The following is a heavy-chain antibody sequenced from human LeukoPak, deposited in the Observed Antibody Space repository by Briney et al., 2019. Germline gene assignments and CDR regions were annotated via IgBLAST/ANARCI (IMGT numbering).Heavy chain of an antibody. V-gene: IGHV3-23*01. J-gene: IGHJ4*02. CDR2: ISGSGGST. D-gene: IGHD1-26*01. CDR1: GFTFSSYA. CDR3: AKMNSGRYMSYYFDY. Sequence: GGSLRLSCAASGFTFSSYAMSWVRQAPGKGLEWVSAISGSGGSTYYADSVKGRFTISRDNSKNTLYLQMNSLRAEDTAVYYCAKMNSGRYMSYYFDYWGQGTLVTVSS.